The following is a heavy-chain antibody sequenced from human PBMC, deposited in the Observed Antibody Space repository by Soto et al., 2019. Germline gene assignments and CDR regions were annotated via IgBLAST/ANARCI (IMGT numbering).Heavy chain of an antibody. D-gene: IGHD6-13*01. CDR2: IKQDGIEE. V-gene: IGHV3-7*01. J-gene: IGHJ6*02. CDR1: GFTFSSYW. Sequence: EVQLVESGGGLVQPGGSLRLSCVDSGFTFSSYWMSWVRQAPVKGLEWVGNIKQDGIEENYVGSVKGRFTISRANAKNSMYLQMNSLSAEDTAVYYCARIAASGRGWDVWRQGTRVVVSS. CDR3: ARIAASGRGWDV.